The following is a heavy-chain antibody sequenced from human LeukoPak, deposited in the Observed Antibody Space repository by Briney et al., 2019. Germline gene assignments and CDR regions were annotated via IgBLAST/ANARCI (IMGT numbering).Heavy chain of an antibody. D-gene: IGHD1-26*01. CDR2: ISAYNGNT. J-gene: IGHJ4*02. V-gene: IGHV1-18*01. Sequence: GASVKVSCKASGNTSTSYGISWVRQASGQGLEWMGWISAYNGNTKYTQKLQGRVTMTTETSSSTAYMELRSLRSDDTAVYYCAADVIVGATKDFDYWGQGTLVTVSS. CDR1: GNTSTSYG. CDR3: AADVIVGATKDFDY.